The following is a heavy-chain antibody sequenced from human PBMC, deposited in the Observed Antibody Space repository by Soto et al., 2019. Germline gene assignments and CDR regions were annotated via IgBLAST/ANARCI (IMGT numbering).Heavy chain of an antibody. D-gene: IGHD3-10*01. Sequence: PSETLSLTCAVYGGSFSGYYWSWFSQPPGTGLEWIGEINHSGSTNYNPSLKSRVTISVDTSNSQFSLKLSSVTAADTALYYCARGRGDYGSGSYYKNYYYYGMDVWGQGTTVTVSS. CDR2: INHSGST. V-gene: IGHV4-34*01. CDR3: ARGRGDYGSGSYYKNYYYYGMDV. CDR1: GGSFSGYY. J-gene: IGHJ6*02.